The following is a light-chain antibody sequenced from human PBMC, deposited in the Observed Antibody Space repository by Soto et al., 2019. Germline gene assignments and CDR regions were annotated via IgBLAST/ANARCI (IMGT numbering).Light chain of an antibody. Sequence: QSVLTQPPSVSAAPSQRVTISCSGSSSNIGNNAVNWYQQVPGKAPKLLIHYDDRVASGVSDRFSGSKSGTSASLAISGLQTEDEADYYCAAWDDSLNGPVFGGGTKVTVL. V-gene: IGLV1-36*01. CDR3: AAWDDSLNGPV. J-gene: IGLJ3*02. CDR1: SSNIGNNA. CDR2: YDD.